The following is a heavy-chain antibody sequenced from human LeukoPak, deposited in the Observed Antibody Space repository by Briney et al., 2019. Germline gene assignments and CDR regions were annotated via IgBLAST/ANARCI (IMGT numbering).Heavy chain of an antibody. Sequence: PGGSLRLSCAVSGFTFSSYWMTWVRQAPGKGLEWVAYINQGGSERYYVDSVKGRFTISRDNAKKSLNLQMNSLTVEDTAAYYCATGRLLDYWGQGPLVTVSS. CDR2: INQGGSER. CDR1: GFTFSSYW. V-gene: IGHV3-7*05. CDR3: ATGRLLDY. J-gene: IGHJ4*02. D-gene: IGHD2-15*01.